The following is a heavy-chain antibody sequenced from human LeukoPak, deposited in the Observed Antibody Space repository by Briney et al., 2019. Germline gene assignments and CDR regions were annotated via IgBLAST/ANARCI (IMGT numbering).Heavy chain of an antibody. J-gene: IGHJ4*02. V-gene: IGHV3-74*01. CDR2: INTDGSST. CDR1: GFTFSSYW. CDR3: ARGEYGSAWPNIDY. Sequence: GGSLRLSRAASGFTFSSYWMHWVRQAPGKGLVWVSRINTDGSSTTYADSVKGRFTFSRDNAKNTLFLQMNSLRTEDTAVYYCARGEYGSAWPNIDYWGQGTLVTVSS. D-gene: IGHD6-19*01.